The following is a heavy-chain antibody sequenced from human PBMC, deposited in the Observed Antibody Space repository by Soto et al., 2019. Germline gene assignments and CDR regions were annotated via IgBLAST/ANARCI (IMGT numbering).Heavy chain of an antibody. V-gene: IGHV3-7*01. Sequence: EVQLVESGGGLVQPGGSLRLSCAASGFTFTTYWMTWVRQAPGKGLEWVANIKPDGSDQYYVDSVRGRFTISRDNAENSLYLQMNSMRAEDTAVYYCAREQLWLMWGAFDVWGQGTMVTVSS. CDR3: AREQLWLMWGAFDV. J-gene: IGHJ3*01. CDR1: GFTFTTYW. CDR2: IKPDGSDQ. D-gene: IGHD5-18*01.